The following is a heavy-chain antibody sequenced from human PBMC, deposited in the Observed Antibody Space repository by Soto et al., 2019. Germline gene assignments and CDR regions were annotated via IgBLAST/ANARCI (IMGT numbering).Heavy chain of an antibody. CDR2: INAANGDT. Sequence: QVQLVQSGTEVKMPGASVRLSCKASGYTFTRNAIHWVRQAPGQRLEWMGWINAANGDTRYSQKFQGRVTITRDTSASTAYMELSSLRSEDTAVYYCARANWGYYYYGMDVWGQGTTVTVSS. D-gene: IGHD7-27*01. V-gene: IGHV1-3*01. J-gene: IGHJ6*02. CDR1: GYTFTRNA. CDR3: ARANWGYYYYGMDV.